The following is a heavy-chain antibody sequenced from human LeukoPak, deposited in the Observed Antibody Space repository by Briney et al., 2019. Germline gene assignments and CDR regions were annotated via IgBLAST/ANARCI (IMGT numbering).Heavy chain of an antibody. J-gene: IGHJ5*02. D-gene: IGHD2-2*01. CDR3: AKDDIVVVPVASNWFDP. Sequence: GGSLRLSCAASGFTFSSYGMHWVRQAPGEGLEWLAFIRYDGSNKYYADSVKGRFTISRDTSKNTLYLQMNSLRAEDTAVYYCAKDDIVVVPVASNWFDPWGQGTLVTVSS. V-gene: IGHV3-30*02. CDR1: GFTFSSYG. CDR2: IRYDGSNK.